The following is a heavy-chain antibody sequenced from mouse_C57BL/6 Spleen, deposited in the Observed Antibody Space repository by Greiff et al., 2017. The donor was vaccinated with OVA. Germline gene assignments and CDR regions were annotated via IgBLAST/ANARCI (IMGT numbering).Heavy chain of an antibody. CDR2: ISSGSSTI. D-gene: IGHD1-1*01. J-gene: IGHJ2*01. CDR1: GFTFSDYG. CDR3: ARHSSSYFDY. Sequence: DVKLVESGGGLVKPGGSLKLSCAASGFTFSDYGMHWVRQAPEKGLEWVAYISSGSSTIYYADTVKGRFTISRDNAKNTLFLQMTSLRSEDTAMYYCARHSSSYFDYWGQGTTLTVSS. V-gene: IGHV5-17*01.